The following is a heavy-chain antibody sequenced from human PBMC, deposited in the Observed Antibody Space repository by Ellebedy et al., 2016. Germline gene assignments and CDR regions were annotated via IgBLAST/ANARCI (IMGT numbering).Heavy chain of an antibody. CDR1: GFTFNTFW. CDR3: ARGRSHAFDI. J-gene: IGHJ3*02. CDR2: IISDGSNT. V-gene: IGHV3-74*01. Sequence: GGSLRPSXPAPGFTFNTFWMHWVRQPPGKGLVWVSRIISDGSNTNYADPVKGRFTISRDNAKNTLYLQMNSLRAEDTAVYYCARGRSHAFDIWGQGTMVTVSS.